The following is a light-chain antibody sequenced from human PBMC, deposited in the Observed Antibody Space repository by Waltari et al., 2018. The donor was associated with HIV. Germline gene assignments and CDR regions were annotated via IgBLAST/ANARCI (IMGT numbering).Light chain of an antibody. Sequence: QSALTQPASLSGSPGQSITISCTGTSSDVGGHNFVSWYQQHPGKAPKLIIYEVSNRPSGVSDRFSGSKSGNTASLIISGLQAEDEGDYYCSSYTSSTILGVFGGGTKVTVL. CDR3: SSYTSSTILGV. V-gene: IGLV2-14*01. CDR2: EVS. CDR1: SSDVGGHNF. J-gene: IGLJ3*02.